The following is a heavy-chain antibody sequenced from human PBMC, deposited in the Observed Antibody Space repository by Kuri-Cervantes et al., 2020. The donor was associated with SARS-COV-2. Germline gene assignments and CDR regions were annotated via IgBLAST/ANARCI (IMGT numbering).Heavy chain of an antibody. CDR2: INHSGST. D-gene: IGHD3-3*01. CDR1: GGSFSGYY. V-gene: IGHV4-34*01. CDR3: ARSAFGATYYDFWSGFDY. Sequence: GSLRLSCAVYGGSFSGYYWSWIRQPPGKGLEWIGEINHSGSTYYNPSLKSRVTISVDTSKNQFSLKLSSVTAADTAVYYCARSAFGATYYDFWSGFDYWGQGTLVTVSS. J-gene: IGHJ4*02.